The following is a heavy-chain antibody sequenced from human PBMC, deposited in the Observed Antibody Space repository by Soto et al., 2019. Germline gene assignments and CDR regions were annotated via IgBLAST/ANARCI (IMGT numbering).Heavy chain of an antibody. J-gene: IGHJ3*02. CDR2: IYHSGNT. D-gene: IGHD3-22*01. V-gene: IGHV4-4*02. CDR1: GGSISSSYW. Sequence: QVQLQESGPGLVKPSGTLSLTCAVSGGSISSSYWWSWVRQPPGKGLEWIGEIYHSGNTNYNPSLHSRVTIAVDKSKNQFSLKLSSVTAADAAVYYCARRRITMIVVVFDAFDIWGQGTMVTVSS. CDR3: ARRRITMIVVVFDAFDI.